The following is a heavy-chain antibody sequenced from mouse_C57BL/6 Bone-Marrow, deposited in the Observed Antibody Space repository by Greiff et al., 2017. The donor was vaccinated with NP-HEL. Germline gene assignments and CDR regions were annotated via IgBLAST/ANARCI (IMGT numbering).Heavy chain of an antibody. CDR2: ISSGGDYI. CDR3: TREIPYYYGSSPYWYFDV. D-gene: IGHD1-1*01. V-gene: IGHV5-9-1*02. CDR1: GFTFSSYA. Sequence: EVQLVESGEGLVKPGGSLKLSCAASGFTFSSYAMSWVRQTPEKRLEWVAYISSGGDYIYYADTVKGRFTISRDNARNTRYLQMSSLKSEDTAMYYCTREIPYYYGSSPYWYFDVWGTGTTVTVSS. J-gene: IGHJ1*03.